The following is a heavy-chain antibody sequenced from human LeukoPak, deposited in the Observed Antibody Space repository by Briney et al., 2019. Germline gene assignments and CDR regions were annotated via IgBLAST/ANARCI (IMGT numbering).Heavy chain of an antibody. V-gene: IGHV1-46*01. J-gene: IGHJ3*02. CDR1: GYTFTSYY. CDR3: AREWGGYNWNDENAFDI. CDR2: INPSGGST. D-gene: IGHD1-1*01. Sequence: ASVKVSCKASGYTFTSYYMHWVRQAPGQGLEWMGIINPSGGSTSYAQKFQGRVTMTRDTSTGTVYMELSSLRSEDTAVYYCAREWGGYNWNDENAFDIWGQGTMVTVSS.